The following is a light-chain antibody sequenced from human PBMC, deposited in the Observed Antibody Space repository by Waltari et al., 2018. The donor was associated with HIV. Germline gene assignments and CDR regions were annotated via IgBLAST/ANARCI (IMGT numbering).Light chain of an antibody. J-gene: IGLJ2*01. CDR3: CSYAGSYRGV. CDR1: SSDVGGYNY. CDR2: DVS. V-gene: IGLV2-11*02. Sequence: QSALPQPRSVSGSPGQSVTISCPGTSSDVGGYNYVSWYQQHPGKAPKLIIYDVSKRPSGVPDRFSGSKSGNTASLTISGLQAEDEADYYCCSYAGSYRGVFGGGTKLTVL.